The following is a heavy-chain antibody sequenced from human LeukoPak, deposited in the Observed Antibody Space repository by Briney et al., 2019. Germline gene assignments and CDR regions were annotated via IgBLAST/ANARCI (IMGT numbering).Heavy chain of an antibody. CDR3: AGEPHASGAVPGI. CDR1: GGSVSRGVYF. V-gene: IGHV4-61*08. J-gene: IGHJ3*02. Sequence: SETLSLTCSVSGGSVSRGVYFWSWIRQPPGKGLEGIGYVYYSGSTSYNPSLKGRVTLSIDTSNSQFSLRLKSVTTADTAVYYCAGEPHASGAVPGIWGQGTMVTVSS. D-gene: IGHD2-2*01. CDR2: VYYSGST.